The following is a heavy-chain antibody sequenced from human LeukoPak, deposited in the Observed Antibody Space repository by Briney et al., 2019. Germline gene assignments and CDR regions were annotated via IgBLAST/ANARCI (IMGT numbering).Heavy chain of an antibody. CDR2: ISAYNGNT. Sequence: GASVKVSCKASGGTFSSYGISWVRQAPGQGLEWMGWISAYNGNTNYAQKLQGRVTMTTDTSTSTAYMELRSLRSDDTAVYYCARAPHPYGSGSYYPYYMDVWGKGTTVTISS. D-gene: IGHD3-10*01. V-gene: IGHV1-18*01. CDR1: GGTFSSYG. CDR3: ARAPHPYGSGSYYPYYMDV. J-gene: IGHJ6*03.